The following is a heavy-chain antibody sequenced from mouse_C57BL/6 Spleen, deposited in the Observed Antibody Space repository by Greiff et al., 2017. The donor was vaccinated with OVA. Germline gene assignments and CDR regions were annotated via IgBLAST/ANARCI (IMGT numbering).Heavy chain of an antibody. CDR2: LYPGDGDT. D-gene: IGHD1-1*01. V-gene: IGHV1-80*01. J-gene: IGHJ2*01. Sequence: VQLQQSGAELVKPGASVKISCKASGYAFSSYWMNWVKQRPGKGLEWIGQLYPGDGDTNYNGKFKGKATLTADKSSSTAYMQLSSLTSEDSAVYFCARTYYYGSSPYYFDYWGQGTTLTVSS. CDR1: GYAFSSYW. CDR3: ARTYYYGSSPYYFDY.